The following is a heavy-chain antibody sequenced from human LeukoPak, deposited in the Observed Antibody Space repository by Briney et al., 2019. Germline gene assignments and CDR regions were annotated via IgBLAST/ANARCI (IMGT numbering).Heavy chain of an antibody. D-gene: IGHD4-17*01. J-gene: IGHJ4*02. CDR3: AVSTTTMTTRTLHY. CDR1: GGSFSTYY. V-gene: IGHV4-34*01. CDR2: INQSGST. Sequence: SETLSLTCAVYGGSFSTYYCTWIRQPPGKGLDWIGEINQSGSTKYNPSLKSRVTISLDTSKNQFSLKLSSVTAADTAVYYCAVSTTTMTTRTLHYWGQGTLVTVSS.